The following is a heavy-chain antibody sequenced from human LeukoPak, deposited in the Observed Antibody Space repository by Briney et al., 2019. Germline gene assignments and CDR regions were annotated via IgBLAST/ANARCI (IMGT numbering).Heavy chain of an antibody. CDR3: ARDSGAAAPYYMDV. V-gene: IGHV3-21*01. CDR1: GFTFSSYS. CDR2: ISSSSSYI. J-gene: IGHJ6*03. Sequence: GGSLRLSCAASGFTFSSYSMNWVRQAPGKGLEWVSSISSSSSYIYYADSVKGRFTISRDNAKNSLYLQMNSLRAEDTAVYYCARDSGAAAPYYMDVRGKGTTVTVSS. D-gene: IGHD6-13*01.